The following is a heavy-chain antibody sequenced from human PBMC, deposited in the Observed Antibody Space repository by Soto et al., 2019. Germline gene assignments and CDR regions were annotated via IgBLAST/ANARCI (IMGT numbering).Heavy chain of an antibody. Sequence: EVQLVESGGGLVQPGGSLRLSCAASGFTFSDHYMDWVRQAPGKGLEWVGRTRNKANSYTTEYAASVKGRFTISRDDLKNSLYLQMNGLKTEDTALYYCARVAMPTSYVLDIWGQGTMVTVSS. V-gene: IGHV3-72*01. CDR2: TRNKANSYTT. D-gene: IGHD2-2*01. CDR3: ARVAMPTSYVLDI. CDR1: GFTFSDHY. J-gene: IGHJ3*02.